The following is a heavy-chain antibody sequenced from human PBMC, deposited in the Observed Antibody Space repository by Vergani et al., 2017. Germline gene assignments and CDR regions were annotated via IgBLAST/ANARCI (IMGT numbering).Heavy chain of an antibody. V-gene: IGHV3-33*01. CDR2: IWYDGSNK. D-gene: IGHD3-3*01. CDR1: GFTFSSYG. J-gene: IGHJ6*03. Sequence: QVQLVESGGGVVQPGRSLRLSCAASGFTFSSYGMHWVRQAPGKGLEWVAVIWYDGSNKYYADSVKGRFTISRDNSKNTLYLQMNSLRAEYTAVYYCARGNYDFWSGAYMDVWGKGTTVTVSS. CDR3: ARGNYDFWSGAYMDV.